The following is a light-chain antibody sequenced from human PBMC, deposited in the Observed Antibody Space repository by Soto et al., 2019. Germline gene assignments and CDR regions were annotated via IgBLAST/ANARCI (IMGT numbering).Light chain of an antibody. Sequence: QSVLTQPRSVSGSPRQSVTISCTGTSSDVGNYNYVSWYQQHPGKAPKVMIYDVNKWPSGVPDRFSGSKSGNTASLTISGLQAEDEADYYCCSYAGSYTWVFGGGTKLTVL. CDR1: SSDVGNYNY. V-gene: IGLV2-11*01. CDR2: DVN. J-gene: IGLJ3*02. CDR3: CSYAGSYTWV.